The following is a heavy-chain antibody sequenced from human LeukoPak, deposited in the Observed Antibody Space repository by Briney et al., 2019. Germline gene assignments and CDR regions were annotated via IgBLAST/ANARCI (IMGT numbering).Heavy chain of an antibody. V-gene: IGHV4-4*02. CDR1: GGSISTTDW. CDR3: ARVHCDDTSCFYFDY. J-gene: IGHJ4*02. Sequence: PSGTLSLTCAVSGGSISTTDWWTWVRQPPGKGLEWIGEIYHGGSTHYNPSLKSRVTISVDKSKSQFSLKLSSVTAADTAVYYCARVHCDDTSCFYFDYWGQGTLVTVSS. CDR2: IYHGGST. D-gene: IGHD2-2*01.